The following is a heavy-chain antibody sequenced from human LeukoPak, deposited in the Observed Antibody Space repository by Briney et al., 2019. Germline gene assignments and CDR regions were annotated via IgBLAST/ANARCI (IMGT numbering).Heavy chain of an antibody. Sequence: GGTLRLFCAASGFTFSGSAMHWVRQASGKGLEWVGRIRSKANSYATAYAASVKGRFTISRDDSKNTAYLQMNSLKTEDTAVYYCTRHLGGNTDYWGQGTLVTVSS. D-gene: IGHD4-23*01. CDR2: IRSKANSYAT. V-gene: IGHV3-73*01. CDR1: GFTFSGSA. J-gene: IGHJ4*02. CDR3: TRHLGGNTDY.